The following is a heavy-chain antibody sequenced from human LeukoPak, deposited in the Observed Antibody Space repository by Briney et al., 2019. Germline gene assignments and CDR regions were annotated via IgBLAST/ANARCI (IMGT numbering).Heavy chain of an antibody. CDR2: INPNSGGT. Sequence: ASVKVSCKASGYTFTGYYMHWVRQAPGQGLEWMGWINPNSGGTNYAQKFQGRVTMTRDASISTVYMELSRLRSDDTAVYYCARVYSGYDWMDYWGQGTLVTVSS. CDR1: GYTFTGYY. V-gene: IGHV1-2*02. J-gene: IGHJ4*02. D-gene: IGHD5-12*01. CDR3: ARVYSGYDWMDY.